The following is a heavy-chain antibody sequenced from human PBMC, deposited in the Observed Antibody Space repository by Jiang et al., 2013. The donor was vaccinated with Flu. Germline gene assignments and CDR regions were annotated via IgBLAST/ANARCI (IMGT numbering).Heavy chain of an antibody. CDR2: ISPNRGGT. CDR3: AILWFEGPFEENY. D-gene: IGHD3-16*01. CDR1: GYTFTEHF. V-gene: IGHV1-2*02. Sequence: SGAEVRRPGASVKVSCKASGYTFTEHFMHWVRQAPGQGLQWMGWISPNRGGTRFAQKFQGRVTLTSDTSVNTVYMELSGLRPDDTAVYYCAILWFEGPFEENYWGQGTLVTVS. J-gene: IGHJ4*02.